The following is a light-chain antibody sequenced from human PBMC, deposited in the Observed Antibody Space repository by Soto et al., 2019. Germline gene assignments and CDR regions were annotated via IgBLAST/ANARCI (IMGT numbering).Light chain of an antibody. CDR1: SSDIGGYNY. J-gene: IGLJ2*01. CDR3: SSYASSSSAI. Sequence: QSALTQPASLSGSPGQSITISCTGTSSDIGGYNYVSWYQQHPGKAPKLMIRDVSRRPSGVSSRFPGSKSGNTASLSLPGRQADDDDDYYCSSYASSSSAIFGGGTKLTV. CDR2: DVS. V-gene: IGLV2-14*01.